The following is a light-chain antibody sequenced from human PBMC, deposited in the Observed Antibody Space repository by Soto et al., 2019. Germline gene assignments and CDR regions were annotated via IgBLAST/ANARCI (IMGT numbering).Light chain of an antibody. CDR1: SSDVGGYNY. Sequence: QSVLTQPACVSGSPGQSITISCTGTSSDVGGYNYVSWYQQYPGKAPKLMIYDVSNRPSGVSNRFSGSKSGNTASLTISGLQAEDEADYFCSSYTGSSTYVFGTGTKVTVL. CDR2: DVS. V-gene: IGLV2-14*03. CDR3: SSYTGSSTYV. J-gene: IGLJ1*01.